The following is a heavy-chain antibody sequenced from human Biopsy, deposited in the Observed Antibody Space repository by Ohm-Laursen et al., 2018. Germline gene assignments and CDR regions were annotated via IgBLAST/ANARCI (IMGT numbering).Heavy chain of an antibody. J-gene: IGHJ4*02. CDR1: GDSITTYY. V-gene: IGHV4-59*01. Sequence: SQTLSLTCIVSGDSITTYYWGWIRQPPGKGLEWIGHISYTGYTSYNASLKSRVTISVDTSRNHFSLRLSSLTAADTAVYYCARGSNDFGGLYFPRWGQGTLLTVSS. D-gene: IGHD2/OR15-2a*01. CDR2: ISYTGYT. CDR3: ARGSNDFGGLYFPR.